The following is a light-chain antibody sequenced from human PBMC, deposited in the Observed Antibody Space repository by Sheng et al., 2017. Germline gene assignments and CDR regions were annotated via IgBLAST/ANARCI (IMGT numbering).Light chain of an antibody. Sequence: DIQMTQSPSSLSASVGDRVTITCRASQGISNSLAWFQQKPGKAPKSLIYAAFSLHFGVPSRFSGSGSGTDFTLTIDSLQPEDVATYYCQKYNTALGVTFGPGTKVDIK. CDR1: QGISNS. V-gene: IGKV1-16*01. J-gene: IGKJ3*01. CDR2: AAF. CDR3: QKYNTALGVT.